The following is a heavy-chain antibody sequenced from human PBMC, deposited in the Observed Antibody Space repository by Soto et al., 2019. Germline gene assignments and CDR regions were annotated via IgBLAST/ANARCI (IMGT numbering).Heavy chain of an antibody. V-gene: IGHV4-31*03. Sequence: SETLSLTCTVSGGSISSGGYYWSWIRQHPGKGLEWIGYIYYSGSTYYNPSLKSRVTISVDTSKNQFSLKLSSVTAADTAVYYCARVPLEYNWFDPWGQGTLVTVSS. CDR1: GGSISSGGYY. J-gene: IGHJ5*02. CDR2: IYYSGST. CDR3: ARVPLEYNWFDP.